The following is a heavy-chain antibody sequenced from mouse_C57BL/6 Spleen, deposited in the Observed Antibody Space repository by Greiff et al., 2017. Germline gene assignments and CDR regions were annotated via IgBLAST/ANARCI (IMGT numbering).Heavy chain of an antibody. D-gene: IGHD2-4*01. CDR1: GYSITSGYY. J-gene: IGHJ3*01. Sequence: ESGPGLVKPSQSLSLTCSVTGYSITSGYYWNWIRQFPGNKLEWMGYISYDGSNNYNPSLKNRISITRDTSKNQFFLKLNSVTTEDTATYYCARVVPYDYDGFAYWGQGTLVTVSA. V-gene: IGHV3-6*01. CDR3: ARVVPYDYDGFAY. CDR2: ISYDGSN.